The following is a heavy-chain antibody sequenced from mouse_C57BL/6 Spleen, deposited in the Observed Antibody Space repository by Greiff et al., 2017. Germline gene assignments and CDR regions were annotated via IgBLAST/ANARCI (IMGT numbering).Heavy chain of an antibody. D-gene: IGHD2-3*01. Sequence: EVQRVESGGGLVKPGGSLKLSCAASGFTFSDYGMHWVRQAPEKGLEWVAYISSGSSTIYYADTVKGRFTISRDNAKNTLFLQMTSLRSEDTAMYYCASSYDGYYGYWGQGTTLTVSS. CDR2: ISSGSSTI. CDR3: ASSYDGYYGY. CDR1: GFTFSDYG. V-gene: IGHV5-17*01. J-gene: IGHJ2*01.